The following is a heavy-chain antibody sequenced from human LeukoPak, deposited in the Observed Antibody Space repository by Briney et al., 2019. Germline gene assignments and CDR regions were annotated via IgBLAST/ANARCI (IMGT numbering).Heavy chain of an antibody. V-gene: IGHV4-61*02. CDR3: ARVPADIVATYYMDV. CDR2: IYTSGST. D-gene: IGHD5-12*01. Sequence: NASETLSLTCTVSGGSISSGSYYWSWIRQPAGKGLEWIGRIYTSGSTNYNPSLKSRVTISVDTSKNQFSLKLSSVTAADTAVYYCARVPADIVATYYMDVWGKGTPVTVSS. J-gene: IGHJ6*03. CDR1: GGSISSGSYY.